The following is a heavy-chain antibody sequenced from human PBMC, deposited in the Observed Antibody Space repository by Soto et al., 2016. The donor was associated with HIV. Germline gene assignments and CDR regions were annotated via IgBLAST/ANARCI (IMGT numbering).Heavy chain of an antibody. V-gene: IGHV1-18*04. Sequence: QVQLVQSGAEVEKPGASVKVYCKASGYTFTDYYIHWVRQAPGQGLEWMGWISAYNGNIKYAQKLQGRVTMTTDTSTSTAYMELRSLRSDDTAVYYCARSEVIAVAGPDYFDYWGQGTLVTVSS. CDR2: ISAYNGNI. J-gene: IGHJ4*02. D-gene: IGHD6-19*01. CDR3: ARSEVIAVAGPDYFDY. CDR1: GYTFTDYY.